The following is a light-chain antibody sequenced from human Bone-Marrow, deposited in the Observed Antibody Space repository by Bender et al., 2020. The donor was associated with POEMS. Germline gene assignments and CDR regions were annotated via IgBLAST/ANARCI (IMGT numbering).Light chain of an antibody. CDR1: SSDVGAYNL. V-gene: IGLV2-14*02. CDR2: ANN. Sequence: QSALTQPASVSGSPGQSITISCTGASSDVGAYNLVSWYQQHPGKAPKLLIYANNNRPSGVPDRFSGSKSGTSASLAITGLQAEDEADYYCQSFDSSLSVVVFGGGTKLTVL. J-gene: IGLJ2*01. CDR3: QSFDSSLSVVV.